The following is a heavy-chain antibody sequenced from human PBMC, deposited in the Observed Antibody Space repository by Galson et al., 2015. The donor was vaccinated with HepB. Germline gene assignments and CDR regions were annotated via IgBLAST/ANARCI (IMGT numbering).Heavy chain of an antibody. V-gene: IGHV1-2*06. D-gene: IGHD1-26*01. Sequence: SVKVSCKASGYTFTGYYMHWVRQAPGQGLEWMGRINPNSGGTNYAQKFQGRVTMTRDTSISTAYMELSRLRSDDTAVYYCASASGSYRGIFDYWGQGTLVTVSS. CDR2: INPNSGGT. CDR1: GYTFTGYY. CDR3: ASASGSYRGIFDY. J-gene: IGHJ4*02.